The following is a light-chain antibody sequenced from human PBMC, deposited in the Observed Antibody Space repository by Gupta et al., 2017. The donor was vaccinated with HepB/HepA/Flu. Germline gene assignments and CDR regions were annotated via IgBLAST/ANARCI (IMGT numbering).Light chain of an antibody. CDR1: HSVISY. V-gene: IGKV3-20*01. CDR2: DAS. J-gene: IGKJ3*01. Sequence: DIVLTQSPGTLSLSPGERATLSCRASHSVISYFAWYQQKPGQAPRLLIYDASSRATGIPDRFSGSGSGTDFTLTISRLEPEDFAVYYCQQYASFPFTFGPGTKVDI. CDR3: QQYASFPFT.